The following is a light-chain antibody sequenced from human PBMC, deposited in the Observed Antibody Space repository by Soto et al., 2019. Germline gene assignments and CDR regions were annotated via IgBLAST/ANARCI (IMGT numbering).Light chain of an antibody. Sequence: QSVLTQPRSVSGSPGQSVTISCTGTSSDVGGYNYVSWYQQHPGKAPKLMIYDVSKRPSGVPDRFSGSKSGNTASLTISGLQAEDEADYYCCSYAGSYTFVFGTGTKFTVL. CDR3: CSYAGSYTFV. V-gene: IGLV2-11*01. J-gene: IGLJ1*01. CDR1: SSDVGGYNY. CDR2: DVS.